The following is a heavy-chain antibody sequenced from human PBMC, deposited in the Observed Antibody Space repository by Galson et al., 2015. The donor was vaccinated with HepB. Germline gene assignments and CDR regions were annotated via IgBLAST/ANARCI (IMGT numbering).Heavy chain of an antibody. D-gene: IGHD3-22*01. J-gene: IGHJ4*02. CDR2: FDPEDGET. V-gene: IGHV1-24*01. CDR3: AAGPYYYDSSGYYYSDY. Sequence: SVKVSCKVSGYTLTELSMHWVRQAPGKGLEWMGGFDPEDGETIYARKFQGRVTMTEDTSTDTAYMELSSLRSEDTAVYYCAAGPYYYDSSGYYYSDYWGQGTLVTVSS. CDR1: GYTLTELS.